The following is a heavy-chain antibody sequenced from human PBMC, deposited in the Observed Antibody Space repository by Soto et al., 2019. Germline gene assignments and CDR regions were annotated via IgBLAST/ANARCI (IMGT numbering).Heavy chain of an antibody. CDR1: GFTFSSYA. Sequence: PGGSLRLSCAASGFTFSSYAMSLVRQAPGKGLEWVSAISGSGGSTYYADSVKGRFTISRDNSKNTLYLQMNSLRAEDTAVYYCAKDLFLGGDYVKPCDYWGRGTLVTVSS. CDR2: ISGSGGST. D-gene: IGHD4-17*01. J-gene: IGHJ4*02. V-gene: IGHV3-23*01. CDR3: AKDLFLGGDYVKPCDY.